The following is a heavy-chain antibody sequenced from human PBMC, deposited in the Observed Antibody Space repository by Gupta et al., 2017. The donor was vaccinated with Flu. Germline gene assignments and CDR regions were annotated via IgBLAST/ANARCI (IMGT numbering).Heavy chain of an antibody. Sequence: QLQLQESGPGLVKPSETLSLTCTVSGGSISSSSYYWGWIRQPPGKGLEWIGSIYYSGSTYYNPSLKSRVTISVDTSKNQFSLKLSSVTAADTAVYYCASRSSTSCYIFCGAFDIWGQGTMVTVSS. CDR3: ASRSSTSCYIFCGAFDI. V-gene: IGHV4-39*01. CDR2: IYYSGST. D-gene: IGHD2-2*02. J-gene: IGHJ3*02. CDR1: GGSISSSSYY.